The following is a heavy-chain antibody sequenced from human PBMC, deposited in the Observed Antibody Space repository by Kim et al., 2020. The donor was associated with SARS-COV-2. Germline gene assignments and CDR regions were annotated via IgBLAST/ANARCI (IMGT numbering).Heavy chain of an antibody. CDR3: ARGQGVATVMNWLDP. CDR1: GDTSINYP. V-gene: IGHV1-69*06. Sequence: SVKVSCKSSGDTSINYPINWVRQAPGQGLEWMGMIIPMFGAPNYAGKFQGRVRISADTSTNTGFMELRNLTSADTGVYYCARGQGVATVMNWLDPWGQG. J-gene: IGHJ5*02. D-gene: IGHD5-12*01. CDR2: IIPMFGAP.